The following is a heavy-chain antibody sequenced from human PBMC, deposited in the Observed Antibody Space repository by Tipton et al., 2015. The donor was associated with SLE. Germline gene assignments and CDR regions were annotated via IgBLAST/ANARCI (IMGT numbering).Heavy chain of an antibody. V-gene: IGHV4-61*09. CDR1: VGPLTSGRYY. CDR3: ARAFHTTTWYRGGMSV. J-gene: IGHJ6*02. CDR2: IYTTGST. Sequence: TLSLTCTVSVGPLTSGRYYWSWIRQPAGKGLEWIGHIYTTGSTNYSPSLKSRVTISFDTSETQFSLKLASVTIADTAVYYCARAFHTTTWYRGGMSVWGQGTTVTVSS. D-gene: IGHD1-26*01.